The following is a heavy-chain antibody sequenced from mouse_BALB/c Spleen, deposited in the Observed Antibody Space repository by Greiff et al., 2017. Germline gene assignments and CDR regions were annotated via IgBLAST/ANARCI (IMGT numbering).Heavy chain of an antibody. CDR1: GFTFSSYA. Sequence: EVHLVEPGGDLVKPGGSLKLSCAASGFTFSSYAMSWVRQTPEKRLEWVASISSGGSTYYPDSVKGRFTISRDNARNILYLQMSSLRAEDTAMYYCARGPYYGSSYVGFWGQGTTLTVSS. V-gene: IGHV5-6-5*01. CDR3: ARGPYYGSSYVGF. J-gene: IGHJ2*01. CDR2: ISSGGST. D-gene: IGHD1-1*01.